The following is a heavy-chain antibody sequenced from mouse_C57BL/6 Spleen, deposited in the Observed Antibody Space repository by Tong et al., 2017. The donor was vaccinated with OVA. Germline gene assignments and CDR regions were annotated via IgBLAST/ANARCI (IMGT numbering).Heavy chain of an antibody. CDR3: ARKETAQATGDYYAMDY. CDR2: IWSGGST. CDR1: GFSLTSYG. Sequence: VQLQESGPGLVQPSQSLSITCTVSGFSLTSYGVHWVRQSPGKGLEWLGVIWSGGSTDYNAAFISRLSISKDNSKSQVFFKMNSLQADDTAIYYCARKETAQATGDYYAMDYWGQGTSVTVSS. D-gene: IGHD3-2*02. J-gene: IGHJ4*01. V-gene: IGHV2-2*01.